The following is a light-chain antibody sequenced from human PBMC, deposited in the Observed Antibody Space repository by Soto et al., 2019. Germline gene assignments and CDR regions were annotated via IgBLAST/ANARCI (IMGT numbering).Light chain of an antibody. V-gene: IGKV3-20*01. J-gene: IGKJ1*01. CDR2: GAS. CDR1: QSVSNNY. Sequence: DIVLTQSSGTLSLSPGERATLSCRASQSVSNNYLAWYQQKPGQAPRLLIYGASNRATGIPDRFSGSGSGTDFTLTISRLEPEDFAVDDCQQYGSSGTFGQGTKVDIK. CDR3: QQYGSSGT.